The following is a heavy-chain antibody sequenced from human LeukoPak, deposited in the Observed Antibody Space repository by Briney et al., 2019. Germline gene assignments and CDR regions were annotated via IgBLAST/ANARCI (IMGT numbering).Heavy chain of an antibody. V-gene: IGHV3-7*01. CDR2: IKQDGSEK. Sequence: GGSLRLSCAASGFTFSSYWMSWVRQAPGKGLEWVANIKQDGSEKSYVDSVKGRFTISRDNAKNSLYLRVNSLRAEDTAVYYCVRDSDRVRDYWGQGTLVTVSS. CDR1: GFTFSSYW. CDR3: VRDSDRVRDY. D-gene: IGHD3-10*01. J-gene: IGHJ4*02.